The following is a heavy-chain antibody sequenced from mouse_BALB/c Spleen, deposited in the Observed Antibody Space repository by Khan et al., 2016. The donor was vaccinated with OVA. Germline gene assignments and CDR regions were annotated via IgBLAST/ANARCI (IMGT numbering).Heavy chain of an antibody. CDR2: INTYTGEP. V-gene: IGHV9-3-1*01. J-gene: IGHJ4*01. CDR3: ARVGYNGTMDY. D-gene: IGHD2-14*01. CDR1: GYTFTNYG. Sequence: QIQLVQSGPELKKPGETVKISCKASGYTFTNYGMNWVKQALGKGLKWMGWINTYTGEPTYADDFKGRFAFSLETSASTAHLQINNLKNEDTATYFCARVGYNGTMDYWGQGTSVTVSS.